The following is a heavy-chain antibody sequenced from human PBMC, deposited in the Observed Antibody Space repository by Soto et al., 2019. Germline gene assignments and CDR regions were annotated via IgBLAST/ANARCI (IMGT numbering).Heavy chain of an antibody. D-gene: IGHD6-19*01. CDR1: GFTFSSYA. CDR3: VKGRISSALQH. Sequence: EVQLLESGGGLVQPGGSLRLSCAASGFTFSSYAMTWVRQAPEKGLEWVSSITDSGGSTNYAGSVKGRFTISRDNSKSTLYLQMNSLRGEDTAVYYCVKGRISSALQHWGQGTLVTVSS. V-gene: IGHV3-23*01. CDR2: ITDSGGST. J-gene: IGHJ1*01.